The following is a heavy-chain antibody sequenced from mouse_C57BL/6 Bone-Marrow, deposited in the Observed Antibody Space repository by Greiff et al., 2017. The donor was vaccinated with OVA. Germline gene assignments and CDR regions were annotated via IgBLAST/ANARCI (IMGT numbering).Heavy chain of an antibody. V-gene: IGHV1-67*01. J-gene: IGHJ4*01. CDR3: ARWDYYGSRRYYAMDY. Sequence: QVHVKQSGPELVRPGVSVKISCKGSGYTFTDYAMHWVKQSHAKSLEWIGVISTYYGDASYNQKFKDKATMTVDKSSSTAYMELARLTSEDSAVYYCARWDYYGSRRYYAMDYWGQGTSVTVSS. CDR1: GYTFTDYA. CDR2: ISTYYGDA. D-gene: IGHD1-1*01.